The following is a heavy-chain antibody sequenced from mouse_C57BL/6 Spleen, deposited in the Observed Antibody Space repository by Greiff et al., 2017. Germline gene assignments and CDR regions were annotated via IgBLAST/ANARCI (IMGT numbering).Heavy chain of an antibody. CDR3: ARVYGYFDY. V-gene: IGHV1-69*01. CDR1: GYTFTSYW. CDR2: IDPSDSYT. Sequence: QVQLQQPGAELVMPGASVKLSCKASGYTFTSYWMHWVKQRPGQGLEWIGEIDPSDSYTNYNQKFKGKSTLTVDKSSSTAYMQLSSLTSEDSAVYNCARVYGYFDYWGQGTTLTVSS. J-gene: IGHJ2*01. D-gene: IGHD1-1*01.